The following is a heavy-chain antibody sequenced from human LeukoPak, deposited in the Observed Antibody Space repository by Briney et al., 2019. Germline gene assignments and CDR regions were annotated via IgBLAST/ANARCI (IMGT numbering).Heavy chain of an antibody. J-gene: IGHJ3*02. CDR1: GGSISSGDYY. D-gene: IGHD3-16*01. Sequence: PSETLSLTCTVSGGSISSGDYYCSWVRQPPGKGLEWIGYIYYSGSTYYNPSLKSRLTISVDTSKNQFSLKLNSVTAADTALYYCTRESIMIAFRGIVPYGFDICGQGTMVTVSS. V-gene: IGHV4-30-4*01. CDR3: TRESIMIAFRGIVPYGFDI. CDR2: IYYSGST.